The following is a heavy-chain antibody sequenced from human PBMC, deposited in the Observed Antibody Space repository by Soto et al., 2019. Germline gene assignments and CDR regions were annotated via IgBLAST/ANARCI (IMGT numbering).Heavy chain of an antibody. V-gene: IGHV1-18*01. CDR2: IIPAFGTT. CDR3: ARDPVGPAWFDP. Sequence: ASVKVSCKTSGDTFNNFGINWVRQAPGQGLEWMGGIIPAFGTTNYAQKFQGRVTMTTDTSTSTAYMELRSLRSDDTAVYYCARDPVGPAWFDPWGQGTLVTVSS. J-gene: IGHJ5*02. D-gene: IGHD1-26*01. CDR1: GDTFNNFG.